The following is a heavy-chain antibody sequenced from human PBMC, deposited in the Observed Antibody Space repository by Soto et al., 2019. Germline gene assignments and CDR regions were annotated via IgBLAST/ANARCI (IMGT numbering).Heavy chain of an antibody. CDR3: ARTGRDIVVVPAARPFDP. Sequence: GGSLRLSCAASGFTFSSYWMSWVRQAPGKGLEWVANIKQDGSEKYYVDSVKGRFTISRDNAKNSLYLQMNSLRAEDTAVYYCARTGRDIVVVPAARPFDPWGQGTLVTVSS. V-gene: IGHV3-7*01. D-gene: IGHD2-2*01. CDR1: GFTFSSYW. J-gene: IGHJ5*02. CDR2: IKQDGSEK.